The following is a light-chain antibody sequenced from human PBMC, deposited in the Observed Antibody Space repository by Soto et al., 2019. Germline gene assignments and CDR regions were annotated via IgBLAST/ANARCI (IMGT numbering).Light chain of an antibody. CDR2: GAS. Sequence: EIVMTQSPATLSVSPGERATLFCRASQSVGRTLAWYQQKPGQSPRLLVYGASTRANGTPARFSGSGSGTEFTLTISSLQSEDVAVYYCQQYNNWPPITFGQGTRLEIK. CDR3: QQYNNWPPIT. J-gene: IGKJ5*01. CDR1: QSVGRT. V-gene: IGKV3-15*01.